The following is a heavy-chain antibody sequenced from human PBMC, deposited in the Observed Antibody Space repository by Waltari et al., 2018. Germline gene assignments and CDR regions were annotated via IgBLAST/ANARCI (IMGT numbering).Heavy chain of an antibody. V-gene: IGHV3-21*01. Sequence: EVQLVESGGGLVKPGGSLRLPCASSGFTFISFSMHGARQAPGQGLEWVSSISRSSSYIYYADSVKGRFTISRDNAKNSLYLQMNSLRAEYTAVYYCARSLVETTILLADIWGQGTMVTVSS. CDR2: ISRSSSYI. D-gene: IGHD1-26*01. J-gene: IGHJ3*02. CDR3: ARSLVETTILLADI. CDR1: GFTFISFS.